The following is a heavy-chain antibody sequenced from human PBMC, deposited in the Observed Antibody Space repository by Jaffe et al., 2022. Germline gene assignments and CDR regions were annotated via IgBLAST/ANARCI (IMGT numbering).Heavy chain of an antibody. Sequence: QVQLQQWGAGLLKPSETLSLTCAVYGGSFSGYYWSWIRQPPGKGLEWIGEINHSGSTNYNPSLKSRVTISVDTSKNQFSLKLSSVTAADTAVYYCARGHVARVGLDVWGKGTTVTVSS. J-gene: IGHJ6*04. D-gene: IGHD2-15*01. CDR3: ARGHVARVGLDV. CDR2: INHSGST. V-gene: IGHV4-34*01. CDR1: GGSFSGYY.